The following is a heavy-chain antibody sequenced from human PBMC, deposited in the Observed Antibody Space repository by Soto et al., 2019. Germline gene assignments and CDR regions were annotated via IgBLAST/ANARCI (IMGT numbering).Heavy chain of an antibody. D-gene: IGHD2-15*01. J-gene: IGHJ5*02. CDR1: GGSISSSSYY. CDR3: ARHVVAATTGGWFDP. V-gene: IGHV4-39*01. Sequence: QLQLQESGPGLVKPSETLSLTCTVSGGSISSSSYYWGWIRQPPGKGLEWIGSIYYSGSTYYNPSLKSRVTISVDTSKNQFSLKLSSVTAADTAVYYCARHVVAATTGGWFDPWGQGTLVTVSS. CDR2: IYYSGST.